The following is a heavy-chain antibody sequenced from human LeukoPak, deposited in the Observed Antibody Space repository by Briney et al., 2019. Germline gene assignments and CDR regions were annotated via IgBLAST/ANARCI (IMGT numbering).Heavy chain of an antibody. Sequence: PGGSLRLSCAASGFTFSSYSMNWVRQAPGEGLEWVSSISSSSSYIYYADSVKGRFTISRDNAKNSLYLQMNSLRAEDTAVYYCAREGVLELAMGNYGMDVWGQGTTVTVSS. CDR1: GFTFSSYS. V-gene: IGHV3-21*01. CDR3: AREGVLELAMGNYGMDV. J-gene: IGHJ6*02. CDR2: ISSSSSYI. D-gene: IGHD1-7*01.